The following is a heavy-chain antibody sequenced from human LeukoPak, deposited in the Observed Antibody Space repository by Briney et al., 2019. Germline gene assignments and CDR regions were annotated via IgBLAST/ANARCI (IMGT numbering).Heavy chain of an antibody. D-gene: IGHD4-17*01. CDR2: IYYSGST. CDR3: ARGGSYGDYDAFDI. J-gene: IGHJ3*02. V-gene: IGHV4-59*01. Sequence: SETLSLTCTVSGGSIGSYYWSWIRQPPGKGLEWIGYIYYSGSTNYNPSLKSRVTISVDTSKNQFSLKLSSVTAADTAVYYCARGGSYGDYDAFDIWGQGTMVTVSS. CDR1: GGSIGSYY.